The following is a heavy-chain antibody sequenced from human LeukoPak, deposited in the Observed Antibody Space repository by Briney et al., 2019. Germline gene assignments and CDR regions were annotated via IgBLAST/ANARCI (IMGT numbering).Heavy chain of an antibody. J-gene: IGHJ4*02. CDR1: GFTFSSYW. D-gene: IGHD3-3*01. V-gene: IGHV3-7*01. CDR2: IKQDGSEK. Sequence: GGSLRLSCAASGFTFSSYWMSWVRQAPGKGLEWVANIKQDGSEKYYVDSVKGRFTISRDNAKNSLCLQMNSLRAEDTAVYYCARYYDFWSGYFSYFDYWGQGTLVTVSS. CDR3: ARYYDFWSGYFSYFDY.